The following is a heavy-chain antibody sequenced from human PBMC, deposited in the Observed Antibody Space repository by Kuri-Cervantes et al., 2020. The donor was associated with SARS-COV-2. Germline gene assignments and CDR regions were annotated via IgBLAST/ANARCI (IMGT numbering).Heavy chain of an antibody. CDR1: GFTFSNAC. Sequence: GGSLRLSCAASGFTFSNACMHWVRQAPGKGLVWVSLINSDGSSTSYADSVKGRFTISRDNAKNTLYLQMNSLRAEDTAVYYCARDGTRKNNNFWSGYLYYYYYMDVRGKGTTVTVSS. CDR3: ARDGTRKNNNFWSGYLYYYYYMDV. J-gene: IGHJ6*03. CDR2: INSDGSST. V-gene: IGHV3-74*01. D-gene: IGHD3-3*01.